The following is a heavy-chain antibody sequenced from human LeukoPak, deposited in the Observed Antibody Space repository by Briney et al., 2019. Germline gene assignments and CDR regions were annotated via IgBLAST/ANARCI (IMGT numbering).Heavy chain of an antibody. J-gene: IGHJ4*02. CDR3: ARLGYYGSGSYFGVDFDY. Sequence: SETLSLTCAVYGGSFSGYYWSWIRQPPGKGLEWIGEINHSGSTNYNPSLKSRVTISVDTSKNQFSLKLSSVTAADTAVYYCARLGYYGSGSYFGVDFDYWGQGTLVTVSS. D-gene: IGHD3-10*01. CDR1: GGSFSGYY. V-gene: IGHV4-34*01. CDR2: INHSGST.